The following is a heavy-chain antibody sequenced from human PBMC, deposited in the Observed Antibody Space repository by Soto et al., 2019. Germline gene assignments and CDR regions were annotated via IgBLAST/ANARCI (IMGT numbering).Heavy chain of an antibody. D-gene: IGHD3-22*01. J-gene: IGHJ1*01. V-gene: IGHV3-48*01. Sequence: EVQLVESGGGLVQPGGSLRLSCAASGFTFSSYSMNWVRQAPGKGLEWLSYISSSSSTKYYADSVKGRFTISRDNAKNSLYLQMNSLRAEDTAVYYCAGRYYDSTGGGYFQHWGQGTLVTVSS. CDR1: GFTFSSYS. CDR3: AGRYYDSTGGGYFQH. CDR2: ISSSSSTK.